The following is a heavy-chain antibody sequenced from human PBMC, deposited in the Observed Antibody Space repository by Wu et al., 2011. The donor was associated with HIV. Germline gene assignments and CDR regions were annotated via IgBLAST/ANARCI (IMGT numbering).Heavy chain of an antibody. D-gene: IGHD3-10*01. J-gene: IGHJ4*02. CDR1: GYTFTSYG. V-gene: IGHV1-18*01. Sequence: QVQLVQTGAEVKKPGASVKVSCKTSGYTFTSYGISWVRQAPGQGLEWMGWISADNGDTNYAQKLQGRVTMTTDTSTSTAYMELRSLRFDDTAVYYCARDRHPMVGPEGFDYWGQGTLVTVSS. CDR3: ARDRHPMVGPEGFDY. CDR2: ISADNGDT.